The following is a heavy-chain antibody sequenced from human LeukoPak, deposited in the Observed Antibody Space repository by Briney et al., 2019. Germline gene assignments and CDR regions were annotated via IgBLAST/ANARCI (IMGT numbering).Heavy chain of an antibody. Sequence: GGSLRLSCGASGFTFDDYWMSWVRQAPGQGLEWVANINQDGSEKYYLDSVKGRFTISRDNAKNTLYLQMNSLRAEDTAVYYCAREFSGYIHYWGQGTLVTVSS. V-gene: IGHV3-7*01. J-gene: IGHJ4*02. CDR1: GFTFDDYW. CDR3: AREFSGYIHY. D-gene: IGHD3-22*01. CDR2: INQDGSEK.